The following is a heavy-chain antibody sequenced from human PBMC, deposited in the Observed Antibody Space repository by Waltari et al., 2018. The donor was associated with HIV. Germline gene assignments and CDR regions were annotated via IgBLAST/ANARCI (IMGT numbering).Heavy chain of an antibody. Sequence: QMQLVQSGAEVKKTGSSVKVSCKASGYTFTYRYLHWVRQAPGQALEWMGLITPFNGNTNYAQKFQDRVTITRDRSMSTAYMGLSSLRSEDTAMYYCATCGGDCPEGWFDPWGQGTLVTVSS. J-gene: IGHJ5*02. V-gene: IGHV1-45*02. CDR2: ITPFNGNT. D-gene: IGHD2-21*02. CDR1: GYTFTYRY. CDR3: ATCGGDCPEGWFDP.